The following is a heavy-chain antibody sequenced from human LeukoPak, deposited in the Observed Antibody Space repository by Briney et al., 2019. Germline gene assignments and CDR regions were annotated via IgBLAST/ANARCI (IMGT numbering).Heavy chain of an antibody. CDR3: ARGDSPGYFQH. CDR1: GFTFSSYW. Sequence: PGGSLRLSCAASGFTFSSYWMHWVRQAPGKGLVWVSHINSGGSSTTYADSVKGRFTISRDNAKNSLYLQMNSLRAEDTAVYYCARGDSPGYFQHWGQGTLVTVSS. J-gene: IGHJ1*01. CDR2: INSGGSST. V-gene: IGHV3-74*01.